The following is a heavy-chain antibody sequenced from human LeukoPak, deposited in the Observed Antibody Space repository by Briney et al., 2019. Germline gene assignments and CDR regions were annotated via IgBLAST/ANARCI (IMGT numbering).Heavy chain of an antibody. V-gene: IGHV3-23*01. CDR2: ISGSGGST. CDR1: GFTFSSYA. Sequence: GGSLRLSCAASGFTFSSYAMSWVRQAPGKGLEWVSAISGSGGSTYYADSVKGRFTISRDNAKNSLYLQMNSLRAEDTAVYYCARTARSGGSCWDYWGQGTLVTVSS. J-gene: IGHJ4*02. CDR3: ARTARSGGSCWDY. D-gene: IGHD2-15*01.